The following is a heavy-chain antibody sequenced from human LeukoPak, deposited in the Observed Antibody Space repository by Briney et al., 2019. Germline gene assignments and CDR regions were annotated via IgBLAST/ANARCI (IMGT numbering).Heavy chain of an antibody. D-gene: IGHD3-22*01. Sequence: ASVKVSCKASGYTFTSYYMHWVRQAPGQGLEWMGIINPSGGSTSYAQKFQGRVTMTRDMSTSTVYMGLSSLRSEDTAVYYCARMSGPTYYYDSSGYQFDYWGQGTLVTVSS. V-gene: IGHV1-46*01. CDR3: ARMSGPTYYYDSSGYQFDY. CDR1: GYTFTSYY. J-gene: IGHJ4*02. CDR2: INPSGGST.